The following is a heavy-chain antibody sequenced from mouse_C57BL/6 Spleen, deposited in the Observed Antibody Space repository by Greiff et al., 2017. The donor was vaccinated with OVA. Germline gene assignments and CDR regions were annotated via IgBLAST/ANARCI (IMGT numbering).Heavy chain of an antibody. CDR3: ANGNRYAMDY. J-gene: IGHJ4*01. V-gene: IGHV5-17*01. Sequence: EVQRVESGGGLVKPGGSLKLSCAASGFTFSDYGMHWVRQAPEKGLEWVAYISSGSSTIYYADTVKGRFTIYRDNAKNTLFLQMTSLRSEDTAMYYCANGNRYAMDYWGQGTSVTVSS. CDR1: GFTFSDYG. D-gene: IGHD2-1*01. CDR2: ISSGSSTI.